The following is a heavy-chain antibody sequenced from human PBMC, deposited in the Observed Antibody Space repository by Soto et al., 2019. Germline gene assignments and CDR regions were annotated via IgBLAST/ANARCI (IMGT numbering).Heavy chain of an antibody. V-gene: IGHV1-69*06. J-gene: IGHJ4*02. Sequence: GASVKVSCKASVGTFSSYAISWVRQAPGQGLEWMGGIIPIFGTANYAQKFQGRVTITADKSTSTAYMELSSLRSEDTAVYYCARGVRGFGVVAYFDYWGQGTLVTVSS. D-gene: IGHD3-3*01. CDR2: IIPIFGTA. CDR3: ARGVRGFGVVAYFDY. CDR1: VGTFSSYA.